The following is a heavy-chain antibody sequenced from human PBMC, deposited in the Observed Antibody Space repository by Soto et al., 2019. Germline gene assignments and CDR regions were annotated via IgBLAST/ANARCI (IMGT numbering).Heavy chain of an antibody. V-gene: IGHV4-39*01. J-gene: IGHJ5*02. D-gene: IGHD6-6*01. CDR1: GGSISSSTYY. Sequence: SETLSLTCTVSGGSISSSTYYWYWIRQPPGKGLEWIGAMYYTGNKNYNPSLESRVTMTVDTSKNQFSLKLSSVTPTDTAVYYCARRSSSSLGSLFDPWGRGILVTVSS. CDR3: ARRSSSSLGSLFDP. CDR2: MYYTGNK.